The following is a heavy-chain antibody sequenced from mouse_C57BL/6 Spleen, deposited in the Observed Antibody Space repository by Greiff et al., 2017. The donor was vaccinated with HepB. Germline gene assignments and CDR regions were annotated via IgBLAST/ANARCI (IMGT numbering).Heavy chain of an antibody. CDR1: GYTFTSYW. CDR3: ARRRALNWDVDY. CDR2: IHPNSGST. V-gene: IGHV1-64*01. J-gene: IGHJ2*01. Sequence: QVHVKQPGAELVKPGASVKLSCKASGYTFTSYWMHWVKQRPGQGLEWIGMIHPNSGSTNYNEKFKSKATLTVDKSSSTAYMQLSSLTSEDSAVYYCARRRALNWDVDYWGQGTTLTVSS. D-gene: IGHD4-1*01.